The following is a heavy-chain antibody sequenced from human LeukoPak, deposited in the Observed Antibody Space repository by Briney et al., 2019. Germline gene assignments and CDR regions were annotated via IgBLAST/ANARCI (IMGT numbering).Heavy chain of an antibody. CDR3: ARVRSPRYFDY. Sequence: GGSLRLSCAASGFTFSTYTMNWVRQAPGKGLEWVSSISDSSTYIYYADSLKGRFTISRDNAKNSLYLQMNSLRAEDTAVYYCARVRSPRYFDYWGQGTLVTVSS. V-gene: IGHV3-21*01. CDR2: ISDSSTYI. J-gene: IGHJ4*02. CDR1: GFTFSTYT.